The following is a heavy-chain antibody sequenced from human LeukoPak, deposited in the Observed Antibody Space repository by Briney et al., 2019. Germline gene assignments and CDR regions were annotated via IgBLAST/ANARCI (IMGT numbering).Heavy chain of an antibody. J-gene: IGHJ4*02. CDR3: ASNDFWSGFDY. Sequence: PSQTLSLTCTVSGFSISSGDYYWSCLGQRPGKGREWIRYIYCSGSTYYNPFRRSRVTISVDTSKNQFSLKLSSVTAADTAVYYCASNDFWSGFDYWGQGTLVTVSS. CDR2: IYCSGST. CDR1: GFSISSGDYY. V-gene: IGHV4-30-4*01. D-gene: IGHD3-3*01.